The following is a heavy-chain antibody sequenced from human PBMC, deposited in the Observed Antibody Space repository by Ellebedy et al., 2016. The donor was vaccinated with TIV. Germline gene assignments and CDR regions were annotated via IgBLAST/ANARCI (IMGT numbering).Heavy chain of an antibody. V-gene: IGHV1-18*01. Sequence: AASVKVSCKASGYSFTTYGIGWVRQAPGQGLEWMGRISVYNLKTDYSQKFQGRVTVTTDISTNTAYMELRSLRSDDTAVYYCARGDYGDFSQYFQHWGQGTLVTVSS. D-gene: IGHD4-17*01. CDR1: GYSFTTYG. CDR2: ISVYNLKT. J-gene: IGHJ1*01. CDR3: ARGDYGDFSQYFQH.